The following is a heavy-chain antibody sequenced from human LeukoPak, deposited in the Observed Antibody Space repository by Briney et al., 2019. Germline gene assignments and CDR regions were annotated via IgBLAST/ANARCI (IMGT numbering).Heavy chain of an antibody. Sequence: GGSLRLSCAASGFTFSSYAMSWVRQAPGKGLEWVSTISAGGDSTYYADSVKGRFTISRDNSKNTLYLQTNSLRAEDTAVYYCARAWAKEDSGGYYNAFDIWGQGTVVTVSS. CDR3: ARAWAKEDSGGYYNAFDI. V-gene: IGHV3-23*01. CDR2: ISAGGDST. J-gene: IGHJ3*02. D-gene: IGHD3-22*01. CDR1: GFTFSSYA.